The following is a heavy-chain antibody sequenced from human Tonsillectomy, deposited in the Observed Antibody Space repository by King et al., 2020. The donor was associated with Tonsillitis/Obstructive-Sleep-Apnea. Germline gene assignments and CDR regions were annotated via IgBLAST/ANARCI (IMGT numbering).Heavy chain of an antibody. Sequence: VQLQQWGAGLLKPSETLSLTCAVYGGSFSGYYWSWIRQPPGKGLEWIGEIYHSGSTNYNPSLKSRVTISVDTSKNQFSLKLSSVTAADTAVYYCARGRYCSGGSCYSDYWGQGTLVTVSS. J-gene: IGHJ4*02. V-gene: IGHV4-34*01. CDR2: IYHSGST. CDR3: ARGRYCSGGSCYSDY. D-gene: IGHD2-15*01. CDR1: GGSFSGYY.